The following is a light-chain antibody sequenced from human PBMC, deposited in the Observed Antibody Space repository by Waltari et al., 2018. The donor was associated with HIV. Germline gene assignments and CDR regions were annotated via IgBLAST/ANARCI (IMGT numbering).Light chain of an antibody. V-gene: IGLV2-23*01. CDR1: SSDVGSYNL. CDR2: EGS. J-gene: IGLJ2*01. Sequence: QSALTQPASVSGSPGQSITISCTGTSSDVGSYNLVSWYQQHPGKAPKLMIYEGSKLPSGVSNRLSGSKSGNTASLTISGLQAEDEADYYCCSYAGSSTFVVFGGGTKLTVL. CDR3: CSYAGSSTFVV.